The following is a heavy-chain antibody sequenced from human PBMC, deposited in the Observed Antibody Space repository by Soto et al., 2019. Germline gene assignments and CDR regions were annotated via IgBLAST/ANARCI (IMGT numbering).Heavy chain of an antibody. CDR1: GFTFRSYG. CDR2: ISHDGSKT. Sequence: QVQLVESGAGVVQPGRSLRLSCAASGFTFRSYGLHWVRQAPGKGLVWVAVISHDGSKTCYTGPVEGRFTISRDNFRNTLYLQMDRLITEDTGMYYWAKGDLDTSRAMAFDNWGQGTLVTVSS. V-gene: IGHV3-30*18. CDR3: AKGDLDTSRAMAFDN. D-gene: IGHD5-18*01. J-gene: IGHJ4*02.